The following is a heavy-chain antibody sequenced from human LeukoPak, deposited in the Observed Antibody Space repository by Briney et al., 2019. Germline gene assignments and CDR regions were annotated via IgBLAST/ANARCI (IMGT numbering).Heavy chain of an antibody. CDR1: GFKFSDYY. Sequence: AGSLRLSCAASGFKFSDYYMSWIRQAPGKGLEWVSYISSSSSYTNYADSVKGRFTFSRDNAKNSLYLQMNSLRAEDTAVYYCARGGETCTGTSCYSFDYWGQGTLVTVSS. CDR2: ISSSSSYT. V-gene: IGHV3-11*05. J-gene: IGHJ4*02. CDR3: ARGGETCTGTSCYSFDY. D-gene: IGHD2-2*01.